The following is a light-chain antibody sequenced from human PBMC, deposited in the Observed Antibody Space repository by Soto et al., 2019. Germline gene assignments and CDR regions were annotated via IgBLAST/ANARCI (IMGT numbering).Light chain of an antibody. J-gene: IGKJ1*01. CDR2: DVS. Sequence: EIVLTQSPATLSLSPGDTATLSCRASQTVTSSLAWFQQRPGQAPRLLIYDVSRRAPAIPARFSGSGSGTDFTLTISSLEPEDFATYSCQQSYNSPQTFGQGTKVEIK. CDR1: QTVTSS. CDR3: QQSYNSPQT. V-gene: IGKV3-11*01.